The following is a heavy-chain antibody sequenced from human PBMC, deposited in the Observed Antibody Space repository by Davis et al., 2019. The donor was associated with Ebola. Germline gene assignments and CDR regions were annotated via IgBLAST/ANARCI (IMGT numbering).Heavy chain of an antibody. CDR2: INPNSGGT. V-gene: IGHV1-2*04. CDR3: ATTPRDSSWYYFDY. Sequence: AASVKVSCKASGYTFTGYYMHWVRHAPGQGLEWMGGINPNSGGTNYAQKFQGWVTMTRDTSISTAYMELSRLRSDDTAVYFCATTPRDSSWYYFDYWGQGTLVTVSS. CDR1: GYTFTGYY. D-gene: IGHD6-13*01. J-gene: IGHJ4*02.